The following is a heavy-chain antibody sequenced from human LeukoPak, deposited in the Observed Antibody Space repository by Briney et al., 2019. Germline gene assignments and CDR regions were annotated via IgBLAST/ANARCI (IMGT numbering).Heavy chain of an antibody. V-gene: IGHV3-48*03. Sequence: GGSLRLSCAASGFTFSSYAMSWVRQAPGKGLEWVSYISTSVSTIYYADSVKGRFTISRDNAKNSLYLQMNSLRAEDTAVYYCARAGRNFDYWGQGTLVTVSS. CDR1: GFTFSSYA. CDR2: ISTSVSTI. J-gene: IGHJ4*02. CDR3: ARAGRNFDY. D-gene: IGHD1-26*01.